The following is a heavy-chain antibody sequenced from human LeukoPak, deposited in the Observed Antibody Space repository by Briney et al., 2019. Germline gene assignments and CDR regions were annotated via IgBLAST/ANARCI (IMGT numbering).Heavy chain of an antibody. CDR1: GYTFINSA. D-gene: IGHD1-26*01. Sequence: ASVKVSCKASGYTFINSAIGWVRQAPGQGLEWIGWISPYNGYTKYAESLQGRVTMTTDTSTSTAYMELRSLRSDDTAMYYCARVGASYDGLIDYWGQGTRVTVSS. CDR2: ISPYNGYT. J-gene: IGHJ4*02. CDR3: ARVGASYDGLIDY. V-gene: IGHV1-18*01.